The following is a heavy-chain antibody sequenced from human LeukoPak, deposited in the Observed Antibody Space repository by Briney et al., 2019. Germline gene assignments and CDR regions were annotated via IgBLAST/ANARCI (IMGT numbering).Heavy chain of an antibody. V-gene: IGHV1-2*06. CDR2: INPNSGGT. CDR3: ARDRSGSYYVSGD. CDR1: GYTFTGYY. D-gene: IGHD1-26*01. J-gene: IGHJ4*02. Sequence: ASVKVSCKASGYTFTGYYMHWVRQAPGQGLGWMGRINPNSGGTNYAQKFQGRVTMTRDTSISTAYMELSRLRSDDTAVYYCARDRSGSYYVSGDWGQGTLVTVSS.